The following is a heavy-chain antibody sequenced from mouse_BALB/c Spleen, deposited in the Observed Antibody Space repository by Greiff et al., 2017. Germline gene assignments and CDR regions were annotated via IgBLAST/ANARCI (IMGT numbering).Heavy chain of an antibody. CDR3: ARQPSSTVVAVDY. Sequence: EVKLVESGGGLVKPGGSLKLSCAASGFAFSSYDMSWVRQTPEKRLEWVAYISSGGGSTYYPDTVKGRFTISRDNAKNTLYLQMSSLKSEDTAMYYCARQPSSTVVAVDYWGQGTSVTVSS. D-gene: IGHD1-1*01. V-gene: IGHV5-12-1*01. J-gene: IGHJ4*01. CDR1: GFAFSSYD. CDR2: ISSGGGST.